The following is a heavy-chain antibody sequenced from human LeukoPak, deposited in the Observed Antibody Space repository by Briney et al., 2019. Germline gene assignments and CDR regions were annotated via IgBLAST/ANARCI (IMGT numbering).Heavy chain of an antibody. V-gene: IGHV3-20*04. J-gene: IGHJ6*03. Sequence: GGSLRLSCAASGFTFSSYSMSWVRQAPGKGLEWVSGINWNGGSTGYADSVKGRFTISRDNAKNSLYLQMNSLRAEDTALYYCAREYSSSYYYYYYYMDVWGKGTTVTVSS. D-gene: IGHD6-6*01. CDR3: AREYSSSYYYYYYYMDV. CDR2: INWNGGST. CDR1: GFTFSSYS.